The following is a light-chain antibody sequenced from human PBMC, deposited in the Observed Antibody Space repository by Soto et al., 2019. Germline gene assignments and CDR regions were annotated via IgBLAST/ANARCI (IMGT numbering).Light chain of an antibody. V-gene: IGKV3-20*01. Sequence: PGQRAPLSCRASQTVGSNYLAWYQQKPGQAPRVLIHGASSRATGIPDRFNGSGSGTDFTFTISRLEPEDFAVYYCQQYSSSPRTFGQGTKVDIK. J-gene: IGKJ1*01. CDR1: QTVGSNY. CDR3: QQYSSSPRT. CDR2: GAS.